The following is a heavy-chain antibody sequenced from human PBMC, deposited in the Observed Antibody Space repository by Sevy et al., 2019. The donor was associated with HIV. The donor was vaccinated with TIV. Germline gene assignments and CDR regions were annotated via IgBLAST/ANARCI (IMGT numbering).Heavy chain of an antibody. CDR2: IRYDGSNK. D-gene: IGHD6-13*01. Sequence: GGSLRLSCAASGFTFSSYGMHWDRQAPGKGLEWVAFIRYDGSNKYYADSVKGRFTISRDNSKNTLYLQMNSLRAEDTAVYYCAKDWGYSSSWTYYYYGMDVWGQGTTVTVSS. V-gene: IGHV3-30*02. CDR1: GFTFSSYG. CDR3: AKDWGYSSSWTYYYYGMDV. J-gene: IGHJ6*02.